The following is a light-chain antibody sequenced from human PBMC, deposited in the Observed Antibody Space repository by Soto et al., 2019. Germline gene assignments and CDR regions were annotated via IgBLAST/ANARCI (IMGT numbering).Light chain of an antibody. CDR1: SSNIGNNY. V-gene: IGLV1-51*02. J-gene: IGLJ2*01. Sequence: QSVLTQPPSVSAAPGQKVTISCSGSSSNIGNNYVSWYQQLPGTAPKLLIYENNKRPSGIPDRFSGPKSGTSATLGITGLQTGDEADYYCGTWDSSLSAVVFGGGTKVTVL. CDR2: ENN. CDR3: GTWDSSLSAVV.